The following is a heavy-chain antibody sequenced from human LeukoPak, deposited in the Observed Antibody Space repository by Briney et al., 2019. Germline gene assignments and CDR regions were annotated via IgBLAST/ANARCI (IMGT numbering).Heavy chain of an antibody. CDR2: INSDGRST. CDR3: ARGKYPDNDDYMDV. J-gene: IGHJ6*03. CDR1: GFTFSNYW. Sequence: GGSLRLSCAASGFTFSNYWMHWVRQAPGKGLVWVSRINSDGRSTNYADSVKGRFTISRDNAKNSLYLQMNSLRAEDTALYYCARGKYPDNDDYMDVWGKGTTVTVSS. V-gene: IGHV3-74*01. D-gene: IGHD1-1*01.